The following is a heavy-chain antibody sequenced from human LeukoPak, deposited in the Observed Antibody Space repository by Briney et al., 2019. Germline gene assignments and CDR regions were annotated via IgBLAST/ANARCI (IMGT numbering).Heavy chain of an antibody. Sequence: QPGGSLRLSCAASGFTFSSYEMNWVRQAPGKGLEGVSYISSSGSTIYYADSVKGRFTISIDNAKNSLYLQMNSLRAEDTAVYYCARVKSGSYFDYWGQGTLVTVSS. V-gene: IGHV3-48*03. CDR1: GFTFSSYE. J-gene: IGHJ4*02. CDR2: ISSSGSTI. CDR3: ARVKSGSYFDY. D-gene: IGHD3-3*01.